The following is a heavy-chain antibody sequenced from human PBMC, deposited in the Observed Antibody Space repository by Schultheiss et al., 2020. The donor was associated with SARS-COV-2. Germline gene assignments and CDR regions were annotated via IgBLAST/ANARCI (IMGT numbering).Heavy chain of an antibody. V-gene: IGHV4-34*01. Sequence: SETLSLTCAVYGGSFSGYYWSWIRQPPGKGLEWIGEINHSGSTNYNPSLKSRVTISVDTSKNQFSLKLSSVTAADTAVYYCARLIGYCSSTSCYKPTTKYYMDVWGKGTTVTVSS. CDR3: ARLIGYCSSTSCYKPTTKYYMDV. CDR2: INHSGST. D-gene: IGHD2-2*02. CDR1: GGSFSGYY. J-gene: IGHJ6*03.